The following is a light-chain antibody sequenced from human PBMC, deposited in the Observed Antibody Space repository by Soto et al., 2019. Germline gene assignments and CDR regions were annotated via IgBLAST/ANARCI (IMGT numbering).Light chain of an antibody. V-gene: IGLV3-21*02. CDR2: DDT. CDR1: NIDTKS. CDR3: QVWDMITYHVV. Sequence: SYELTQPPSVSVAPGQTAKITCAGDNIDTKSMHWYQQRPGQAPVLVVHDDTDRAAGIPERFSGSKSGGTATLTISRVEAGDEADYYCQVWDMITYHVVFGGGTKVTVL. J-gene: IGLJ2*01.